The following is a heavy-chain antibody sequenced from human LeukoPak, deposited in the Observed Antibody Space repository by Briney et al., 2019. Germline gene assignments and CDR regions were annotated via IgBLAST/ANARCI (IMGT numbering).Heavy chain of an antibody. D-gene: IGHD2-21*02. V-gene: IGHV3-23*01. CDR3: AKDRMKPIVVVTATVFDY. CDR2: ISGSGGST. Sequence: PGGSLRLSCAASGFTSSSYAMSWVRQAPGKGLEWVSAISGSGGSTYYADSVKGRFTISRDNSKNTLYLQMNSLRAEDTAVYYCAKDRMKPIVVVTATVFDYWGQGTLVTVSS. J-gene: IGHJ4*02. CDR1: GFTSSSYA.